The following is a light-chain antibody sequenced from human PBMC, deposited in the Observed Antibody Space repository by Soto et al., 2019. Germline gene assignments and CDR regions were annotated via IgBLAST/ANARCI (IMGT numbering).Light chain of an antibody. V-gene: IGLV2-14*01. Sequence: QSALTQPASVSGSPGQSITISCTGSSNDIGAYKYVSWYQQHPGKAPKLVIYEVSNRPSGVSNRFSGSKSGNTASLTISGLQAEDEADYYCSSYTSSSVVVFGGGTKLTVL. CDR1: SNDIGAYKY. J-gene: IGLJ2*01. CDR2: EVS. CDR3: SSYTSSSVVV.